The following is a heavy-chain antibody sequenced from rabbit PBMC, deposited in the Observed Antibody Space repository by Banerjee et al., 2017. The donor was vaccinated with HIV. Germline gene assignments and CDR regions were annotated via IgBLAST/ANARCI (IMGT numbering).Heavy chain of an antibody. D-gene: IGHD1-1*01. Sequence: QSLEESGGDLVKPGASLTLTCTASGFSFSSGYWMWWVRQAPGKGLEWIACISTYSGNTYYASWAKGRFTISKTSTTVTLQMTSLTAADTATYFCARDGSSGAVWHYSNLWGQGTLVTVS. CDR1: GFSFSSGYW. J-gene: IGHJ4*01. CDR2: ISTYSGNT. CDR3: ARDGSSGAVWHYSNL. V-gene: IGHV1S40*01.